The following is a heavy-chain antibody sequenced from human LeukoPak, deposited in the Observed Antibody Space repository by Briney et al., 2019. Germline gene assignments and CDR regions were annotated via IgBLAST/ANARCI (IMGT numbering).Heavy chain of an antibody. CDR2: IIPIFGTA. D-gene: IGHD3-3*01. Sequence: SXKVSCKASGGTFISYAISWVRQAPGQGLEWMGRIIPIFGTANYAQKFQGRVTITTDESTSTAYMELSSLRSEDTAVYYCAGGPYYDFWSGYLRYWGQGTLVTVSS. CDR3: AGGPYYDFWSGYLRY. CDR1: GGTFISYA. V-gene: IGHV1-69*05. J-gene: IGHJ4*02.